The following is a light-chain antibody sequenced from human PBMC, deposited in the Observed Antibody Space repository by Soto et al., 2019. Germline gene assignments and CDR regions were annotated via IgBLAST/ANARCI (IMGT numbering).Light chain of an antibody. CDR3: QYRSNWSPGT. V-gene: IGKV3D-20*02. CDR1: QSLSITS. CDR2: GAS. Sequence: DIVLTQSPGTLSLSPGERATLSCRASQSLSITSFAGYQQKHGGAPSLLMFGASNSATGIPDKFSGGGSGTDLTLPISSREPADVAVYNCQYRSNWSPGTFGQGTKVDIK. J-gene: IGKJ1*01.